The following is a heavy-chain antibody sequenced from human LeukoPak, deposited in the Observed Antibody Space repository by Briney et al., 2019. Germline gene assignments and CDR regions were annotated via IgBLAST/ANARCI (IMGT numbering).Heavy chain of an antibody. Sequence: GGSLRLSCAASGFTFSNYGMSWVRQAPGKGLEWVSAISGTGGSTYYADSMKGRFTISRDNSKNTLYLQVNSLRAEDTAVYYCARSLSSRFSGPRRPYYFDYWGQGTLVTVSS. CDR3: ARSLSSRFSGPRRPYYFDY. D-gene: IGHD3-16*02. CDR1: GFTFSNYG. CDR2: ISGTGGST. V-gene: IGHV3-23*01. J-gene: IGHJ4*02.